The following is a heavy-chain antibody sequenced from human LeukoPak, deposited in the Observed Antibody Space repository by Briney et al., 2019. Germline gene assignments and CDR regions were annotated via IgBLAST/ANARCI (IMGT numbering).Heavy chain of an antibody. V-gene: IGHV4-31*03. CDR3: ARDSYDRYSSGYYYFGS. CDR2: IYYSGST. CDR1: GGSISSGGYY. J-gene: IGHJ4*02. D-gene: IGHD3-22*01. Sequence: SQTLSLTCTVSGGSISSGGYYWSWIRQHPGKGLEWIGYIYYSGSTYYNPSLKSRVTISVDTSKNQFSLKLSSVTAADTAVYYCARDSYDRYSSGYYYFGSWGQRTLVTVSS.